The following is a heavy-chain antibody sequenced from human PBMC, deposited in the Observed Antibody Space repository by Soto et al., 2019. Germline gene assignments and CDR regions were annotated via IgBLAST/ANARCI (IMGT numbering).Heavy chain of an antibody. D-gene: IGHD5-18*01. V-gene: IGHV3-30*18. CDR1: GFTFSSYG. CDR3: AKAGLLMHYYYGMDV. CDR2: ISYDGSNK. J-gene: IGHJ6*02. Sequence: PGGSMRLSCAASGFTFSSYGMHWVRQAPGKGLEWVAVISYDGSNKYYADSVKGRFTISRENSKNTLYLQMNSLRAEDTAVYYCAKAGLLMHYYYGMDVWGQGTKGTVS.